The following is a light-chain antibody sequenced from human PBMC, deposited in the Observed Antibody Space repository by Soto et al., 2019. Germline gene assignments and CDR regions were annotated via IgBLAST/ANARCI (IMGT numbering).Light chain of an antibody. CDR1: QSVSSSY. V-gene: IGKV3-20*01. Sequence: EFVLTQSPGTLSLSPGERATLSCRASQSVSSSYLGWYQQKPVQAPGLPIYGPTTRATGIPDRFSGSGSGTDFTLTISRLEPEDFAVYYCQQYGSSPPLTFGGGTQVEIK. CDR3: QQYGSSPPLT. J-gene: IGKJ4*01. CDR2: GPT.